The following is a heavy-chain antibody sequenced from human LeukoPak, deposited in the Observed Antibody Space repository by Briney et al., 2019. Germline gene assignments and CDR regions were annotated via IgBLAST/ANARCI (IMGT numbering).Heavy chain of an antibody. Sequence: ASVKVSCKASGYTFTGYYIHWVRQAPGQGLEWMGWINPNSGGTNYAQKFQGRVTVTRDTSISTAYMELSSLRSDDTAVYYCARGGGGIYYMDVWGKGTTVTVSS. D-gene: IGHD4-23*01. CDR3: ARGGGGIYYMDV. J-gene: IGHJ6*03. CDR2: INPNSGGT. CDR1: GYTFTGYY. V-gene: IGHV1-2*02.